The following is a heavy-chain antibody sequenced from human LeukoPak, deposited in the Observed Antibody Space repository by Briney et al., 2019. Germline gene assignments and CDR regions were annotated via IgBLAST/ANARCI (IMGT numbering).Heavy chain of an antibody. CDR1: GFRLRSSA. Sequence: GGSLRLSCEASGFRLRSSAMSWVRQAPGKGLEWVSAISGDGGTISYAASVRGRITISRDNAKNTLFLQMSSLRAGDTALYYCAKELYGNPSGYWGQGTRVTVSS. CDR2: ISGDGGTI. V-gene: IGHV3-23*01. D-gene: IGHD2-8*01. J-gene: IGHJ4*02. CDR3: AKELYGNPSGY.